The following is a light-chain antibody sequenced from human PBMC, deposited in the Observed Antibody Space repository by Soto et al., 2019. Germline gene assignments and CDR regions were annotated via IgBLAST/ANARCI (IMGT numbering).Light chain of an antibody. V-gene: IGKV1-5*03. CDR1: QSISSW. CDR3: KQYNSYST. CDR2: KAS. J-gene: IGKJ1*01. Sequence: DIQMTQSPSTLSASVGDRVTITCRASQSISSWLAWYQQKPGKAPKLLIYKASSLESGVPSRFSGSGSGTEFTLTISSLQPDDFATYYCKQYNSYSTVGQGTKVDIK.